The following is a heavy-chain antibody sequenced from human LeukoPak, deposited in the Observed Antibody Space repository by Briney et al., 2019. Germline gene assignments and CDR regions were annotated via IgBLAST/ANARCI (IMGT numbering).Heavy chain of an antibody. CDR3: AKDSLNFIAAAGEYNWFDP. CDR2: ISYDGSNK. Sequence: GGSLRLSCAASGFTFSSYGMHWVRQAPGKGLEWVAVISYDGSNKYYADSVKGRFTISRDNSKNTLYLQMNSLRAEDTAVYYCAKDSLNFIAAAGEYNWFDPWGQGTLVTVSS. V-gene: IGHV3-30*18. CDR1: GFTFSSYG. J-gene: IGHJ5*02. D-gene: IGHD6-13*01.